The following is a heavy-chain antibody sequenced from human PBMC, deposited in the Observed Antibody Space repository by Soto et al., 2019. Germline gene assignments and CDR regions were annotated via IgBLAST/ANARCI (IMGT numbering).Heavy chain of an antibody. Sequence: SETLSLTCTVSGGSIGSGDYFWSWIRQPPGKGLEWIGYIYYTGRTYYNPSLESRVTISVDTSKNQFSLKLSSVTAADTAVYYCASRAGGEFDYWGQGTLVTVSS. CDR3: ASRAGGEFDY. CDR2: IYYTGRT. V-gene: IGHV4-30-4*02. CDR1: GGSIGSGDYF. J-gene: IGHJ4*02. D-gene: IGHD3-16*01.